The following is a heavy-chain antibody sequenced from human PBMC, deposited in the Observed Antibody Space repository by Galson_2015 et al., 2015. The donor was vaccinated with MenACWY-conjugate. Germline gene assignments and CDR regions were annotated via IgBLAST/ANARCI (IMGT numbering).Heavy chain of an antibody. J-gene: IGHJ5*02. CDR1: GFTFSSYA. V-gene: IGHV3-30*04. D-gene: IGHD5-12*01. CDR2: ISYDGSNK. CDR3: ATTIPGRGWFDP. Sequence: SLRLSCAASGFTFSSYAMHWVRQAPGKGLEWVAVISYDGSNKYYADSVKGRFTISRDNSKNTLYLQMNSLRAEDTAVYYCATTIPGRGWFDPWGQGTLVTVSS.